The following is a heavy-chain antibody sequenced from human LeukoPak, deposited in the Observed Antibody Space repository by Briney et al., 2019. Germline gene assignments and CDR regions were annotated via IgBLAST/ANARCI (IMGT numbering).Heavy chain of an antibody. CDR1: GYTFTSYA. D-gene: IGHD3-10*01. CDR3: ARTRAPYYYGAGSPDF. CDR2: INTNTGSP. J-gene: IGHJ4*02. V-gene: IGHV7-4-1*02. Sequence: ASVKVSCKASGYTFTSYAMNWVRQAPGQGLEWMGWINTNTGSPRYAQDFTGRFVFSLDTSLSTTYLQISGLKSEDTAIYCCARTRAPYYYGAGSPDFWGQGTLVTVSS.